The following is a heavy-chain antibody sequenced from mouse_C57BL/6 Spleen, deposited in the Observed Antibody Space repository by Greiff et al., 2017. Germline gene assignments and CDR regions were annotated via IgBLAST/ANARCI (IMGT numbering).Heavy chain of an antibody. D-gene: IGHD2-5*01. J-gene: IGHJ1*03. CDR1: GYTFTSYW. Sequence: QVQLQQSGAELVKPGASVKLSCKASGYTFTSYWMQWVKQRPGQGLEWIGEIDPSDSYTNYNQKFKGKATLTVDTSSSTAYMQLSSLTSEDSAVYYCARSKFSWYFDVWGTGTTVTVSS. CDR2: IDPSDSYT. V-gene: IGHV1-50*01. CDR3: ARSKFSWYFDV.